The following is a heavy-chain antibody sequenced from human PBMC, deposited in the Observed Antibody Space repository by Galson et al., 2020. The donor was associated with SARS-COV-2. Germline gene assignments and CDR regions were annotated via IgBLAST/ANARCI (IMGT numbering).Heavy chain of an antibody. CDR2: ISGSSSHI. CDR1: GFTFSDYF. D-gene: IGHD2-21*02. CDR3: ARGLCGGDCYED. J-gene: IGHJ4*02. V-gene: IGHV3-21*01. Sequence: GGSLRLSCAASGFTFSDYFMNWVRQAPGKGLEWVSAISGSSSHIYYADSVKGRFTISRDNAKNSVYLQMNSLRVEDTAVYYCARGLCGGDCYEDWGQGTLVTVSS.